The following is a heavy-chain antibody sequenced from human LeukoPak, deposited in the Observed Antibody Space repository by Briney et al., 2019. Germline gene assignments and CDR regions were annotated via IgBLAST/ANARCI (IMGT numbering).Heavy chain of an antibody. CDR1: GFTFGSYA. CDR2: ISGSGGGT. Sequence: GGSLRLSCAASGFTFGSYAMGWVRQAPGKGLEWVSVISGSGGGTYYANSMKGRFTISRDNSKNTLYLQMNSLRAEDTAVYYCAKSPSGSYYPDFWGQGTLVTVSS. CDR3: AKSPSGSYYPDF. D-gene: IGHD1-26*01. J-gene: IGHJ4*02. V-gene: IGHV3-23*01.